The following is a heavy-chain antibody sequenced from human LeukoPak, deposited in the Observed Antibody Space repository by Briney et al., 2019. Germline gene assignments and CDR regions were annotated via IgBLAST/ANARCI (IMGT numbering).Heavy chain of an antibody. CDR2: ISAYDNSR. CDR1: GFTFSNYS. V-gene: IGHV3-23*01. CDR3: TRPYTMDV. Sequence: GGSLRLSCAASGFTFSNYSMNWVRQAPGKGLEWVSTISAYDNSRYYADSVKGRFTISRDNSEDTLYLQMNSLRAEDTAVYYCTRPYTMDVWGQGTTVTVSS. J-gene: IGHJ6*02. D-gene: IGHD4-11*01.